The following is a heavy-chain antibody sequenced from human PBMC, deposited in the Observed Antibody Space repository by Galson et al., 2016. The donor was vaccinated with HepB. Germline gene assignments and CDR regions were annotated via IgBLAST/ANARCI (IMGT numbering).Heavy chain of an antibody. CDR2: IYGGGST. CDR1: GFTVSTNY. Sequence: SLRLSCAASGFTVSTNYMSWVRQAPGKGLEWVSVIYGGGSTTYADSVKGRFTISRDNAKNSLYLHMNSLRAEDTALYYCVRDLDYWGQGTLVTVSS. J-gene: IGHJ4*02. CDR3: VRDLDY. V-gene: IGHV3-66*01.